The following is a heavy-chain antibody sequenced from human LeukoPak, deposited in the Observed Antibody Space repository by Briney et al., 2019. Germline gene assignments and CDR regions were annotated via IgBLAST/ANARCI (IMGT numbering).Heavy chain of an antibody. D-gene: IGHD3-10*01. Sequence: PSETLSLTCTVSGGSISDYYWSWIRQPPGKGLEWIGYISDSGTTNYNPSLKNRVTTSLDTSKNQFSLQLRSVTAADTAVYYCARDFMVRGDQVNYYYYMDVWGTGATITVSS. CDR1: GGSISDYY. V-gene: IGHV4-59*01. CDR2: ISDSGTT. J-gene: IGHJ6*03. CDR3: ARDFMVRGDQVNYYYYMDV.